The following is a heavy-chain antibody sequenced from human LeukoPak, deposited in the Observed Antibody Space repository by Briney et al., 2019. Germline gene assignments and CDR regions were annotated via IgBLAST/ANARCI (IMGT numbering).Heavy chain of an antibody. J-gene: IGHJ6*03. CDR1: GGSISSYY. CDR2: IYTSGST. V-gene: IGHV4-4*09. Sequence: SETLSLTCTVSGGSISSYYWSWIRQPPGKGLEWIGYIYTSGSTKYNPSFKSRVTISVDTSKNQFPLNLSSVPGADRAVYYCAKEGRGGRGRAYLGLSYYYKMDVGVKGP. CDR3: AKEGRGGRGRAYLGLSYYYKMDV. D-gene: IGHD7-27*01.